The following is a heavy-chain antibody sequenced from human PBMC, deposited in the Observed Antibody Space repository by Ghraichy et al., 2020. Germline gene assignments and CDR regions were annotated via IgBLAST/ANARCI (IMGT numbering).Heavy chain of an antibody. CDR1: GFSLRSTEGD. CDR3: AHSLRFWDYLSGNFRPCFDY. Sequence: SGPTLVKPTQTLTLTCTFSGFSLRSTEGDVGWIRQPPGKALEWLALIYWNGEQKYSPSLKSRLTITRDTSRNKVVLSMTNLDPVDTATYFCAHSLRFWDYLSGNFRPCFDYWGQGTLVTVSS. V-gene: IGHV2-5*01. CDR2: IYWNGEQ. J-gene: IGHJ4*02. D-gene: IGHD3-16*01.